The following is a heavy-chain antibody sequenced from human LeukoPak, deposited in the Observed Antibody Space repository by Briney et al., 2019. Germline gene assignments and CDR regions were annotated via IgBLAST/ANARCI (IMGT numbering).Heavy chain of an antibody. V-gene: IGHV5-51*01. CDR2: IYPGDSDT. CDR1: GYSFTSYW. CDR3: ARLHADYVWGSYRPDPDYFDY. D-gene: IGHD3-16*02. J-gene: IGHJ4*02. Sequence: GESLKISCKGSGYSFTSYWIGWVRQMPGKGLEWMGIIYPGDSDTRYSPSFQGQVTISADKSICTAYLQWSSLKASDTAMYYCARLHADYVWGSYRPDPDYFDYWGQGTLVTVSS.